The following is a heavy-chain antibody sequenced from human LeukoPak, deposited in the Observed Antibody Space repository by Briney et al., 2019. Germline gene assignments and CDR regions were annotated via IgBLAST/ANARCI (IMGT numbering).Heavy chain of an antibody. J-gene: IGHJ4*02. CDR3: ATTALGRWLQFVFDY. CDR1: GYTLTELS. D-gene: IGHD5-24*01. Sequence: ASVKVSCKVSGYTLTELSMHWVRQAPGKGLEWMGGFDPEDGETIYAQKFQGGVTMTEDTSTDTAYMELSSLRSEDTAVYYCATTALGRWLQFVFDYWGQGTLVTVSS. CDR2: FDPEDGET. V-gene: IGHV1-24*01.